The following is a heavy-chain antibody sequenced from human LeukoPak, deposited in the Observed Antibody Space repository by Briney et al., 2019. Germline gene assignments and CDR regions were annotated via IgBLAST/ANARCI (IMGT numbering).Heavy chain of an antibody. D-gene: IGHD1-26*01. J-gene: IGHJ4*02. CDR2: IYSGGNT. V-gene: IGHV3-66*01. Sequence: GGSLRLSCAASGFTVRSNSMSWVRQAPGKGLEWVSTIYSGGNTYYADSVKGRFTFSRDSSKNTLYLLMNSLRAEDTAVYYCARGEWELLYYFDHWGQGTLVTVSS. CDR1: GFTVRSNS. CDR3: ARGEWELLYYFDH.